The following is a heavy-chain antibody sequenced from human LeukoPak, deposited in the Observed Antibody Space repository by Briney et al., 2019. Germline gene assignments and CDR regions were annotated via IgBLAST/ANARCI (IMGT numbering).Heavy chain of an antibody. J-gene: IGHJ6*02. V-gene: IGHV1-8*01. CDR2: INPNSGNT. CDR3: ASAYCGGDCYSPGATNYYYYGMDV. CDR1: GYTFTSYD. Sequence: ASVKVSCKASGYTFTSYDINWVRQATGQGPEWMGWINPNSGNTGYAQKFQGRVTMTRNTSISTAYMELSSLRSEDTAVYYCASAYCGGDCYSPGATNYYYYGMDVWGQGTTVTVSS. D-gene: IGHD2-21*02.